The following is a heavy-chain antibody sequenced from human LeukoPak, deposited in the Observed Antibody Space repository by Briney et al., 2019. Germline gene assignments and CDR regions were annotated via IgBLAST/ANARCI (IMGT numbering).Heavy chain of an antibody. CDR2: ISSSSSYI. CDR1: GFTFSSYS. V-gene: IGHV3-21*01. D-gene: IGHD4-17*01. CDR3: AREPTYGYGMDV. J-gene: IGHJ6*02. Sequence: PGGSLRLSCAASGFTFSSYSMNWVRQAPGKGLEWVSSISSSSSYIYYADSVKGRFTISRDNAKNSLYLQMNSLRAEDTAVYYCAREPTYGYGMDVWGQGTTVTVSS.